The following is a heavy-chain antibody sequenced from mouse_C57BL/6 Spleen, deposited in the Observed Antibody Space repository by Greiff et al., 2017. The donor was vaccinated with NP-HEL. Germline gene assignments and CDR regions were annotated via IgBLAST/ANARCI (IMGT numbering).Heavy chain of an antibody. D-gene: IGHD1-1*01. J-gene: IGHJ2*01. Sequence: VQLQQSGPELVKPGASVKISCKASGYAFSSSWMNWVKQRPGKGLEWIGRIYPGDGDTNYNGKFKGKAKLTADKSSSTAYMQLSSLTSEDSAVYFCASPLRRDYFDYWGQGTTLTVSS. CDR1: GYAFSSSW. CDR3: ASPLRRDYFDY. V-gene: IGHV1-82*01. CDR2: IYPGDGDT.